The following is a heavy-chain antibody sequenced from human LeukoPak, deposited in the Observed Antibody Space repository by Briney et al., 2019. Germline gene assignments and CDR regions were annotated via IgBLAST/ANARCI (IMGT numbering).Heavy chain of an antibody. J-gene: IGHJ4*02. D-gene: IGHD3-10*01. CDR2: IDPNSGGT. Sequence: ASVKVSCKASGYTFTSYDINWVRQATGQGLEWMGWIDPNSGGTNYAQKFQGRVTMTRDTSISTAYMELSRLRSDDTAVYYCARTDRTITMVRGGDLDYWGQGTLVTVSS. V-gene: IGHV1-2*02. CDR1: GYTFTSYD. CDR3: ARTDRTITMVRGGDLDY.